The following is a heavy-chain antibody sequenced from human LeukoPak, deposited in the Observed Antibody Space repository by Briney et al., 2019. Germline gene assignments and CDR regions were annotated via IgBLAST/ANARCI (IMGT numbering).Heavy chain of an antibody. CDR1: GFSISSGHH. CDR2: IYHSGST. J-gene: IGHJ4*02. CDR3: ARDLPYYDFWSSYYTKGVRFDY. D-gene: IGHD3-3*01. V-gene: IGHV4-38-2*02. Sequence: SETLSLTCIVSGFSISSGHHWDWIRPSPGKGLEWIGSIYHSGSTYYNPSLKSRVTISVDTSNNQFSLKLSSVTAADTAVYYCARDLPYYDFWSSYYTKGVRFDYWGQGTLVTVSS.